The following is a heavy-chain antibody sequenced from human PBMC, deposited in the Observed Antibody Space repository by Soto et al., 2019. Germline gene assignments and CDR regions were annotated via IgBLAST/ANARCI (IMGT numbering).Heavy chain of an antibody. CDR1: GHSSISYY. Sequence: TRSLTCAFSGHSSISYYSCWIRQPPGNVLEWIGYIHYSGSSHYNPSLKSRLTMSVDRSKNQFSLKLSSVTAADTAVYYCASSYGNAWYTYWGQGTLVSVSS. V-gene: IGHV4-59*01. D-gene: IGHD6-13*01. CDR3: ASSYGNAWYTY. CDR2: IHYSGSS. J-gene: IGHJ4*02.